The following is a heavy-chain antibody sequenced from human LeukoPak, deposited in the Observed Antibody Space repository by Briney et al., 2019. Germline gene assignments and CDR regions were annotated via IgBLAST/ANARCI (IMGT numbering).Heavy chain of an antibody. CDR2: ISSSGSTI. CDR3: ARDRYDFWSGTYYFDY. V-gene: IGHV3-11*01. Sequence: PGGSLRLSCAASGFTFSDYYMSWIRQAPGKGLEWVSYISSSGSTIYYADSVKGRFTISRDNAKNSLYLQMNSLRAEDTAVYCCARDRYDFWSGTYYFDYWGQGTLVTVSS. CDR1: GFTFSDYY. J-gene: IGHJ4*02. D-gene: IGHD3-3*01.